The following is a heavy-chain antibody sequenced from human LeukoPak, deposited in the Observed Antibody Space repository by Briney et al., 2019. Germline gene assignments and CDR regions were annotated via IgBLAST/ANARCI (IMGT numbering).Heavy chain of an antibody. Sequence: GGSLRLSCAASGFTFRDYYMSWIRQAPGKGLEWVSYISSSGSTIYYADSVKGRFTISRDNAKNSLYLQMNSLRAEDTAVYYCARSATLVVVAATLDYWGQGTLVTVSS. J-gene: IGHJ4*02. CDR2: ISSSGSTI. V-gene: IGHV3-11*01. D-gene: IGHD2-15*01. CDR3: ARSATLVVVAATLDY. CDR1: GFTFRDYY.